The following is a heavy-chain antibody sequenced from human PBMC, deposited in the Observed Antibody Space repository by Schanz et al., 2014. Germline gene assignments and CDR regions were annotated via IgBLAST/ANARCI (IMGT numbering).Heavy chain of an antibody. CDR2: IWFDGSNK. CDR1: GFTFSRSG. Sequence: VQLVESGGGLVQPGRSLRLSCAASGFTFSRSGMHWVRQAPGKGLEWVAIIWFDGSNKYYADSVKGRFTTSRDNSKNTMYLQMNSLRAEDTAVYYCVKDLQRELLRDDHYYGMDVWGQGTTVTVSS. J-gene: IGHJ6*02. V-gene: IGHV3-33*06. CDR3: VKDLQRELLRDDHYYGMDV. D-gene: IGHD1-26*01.